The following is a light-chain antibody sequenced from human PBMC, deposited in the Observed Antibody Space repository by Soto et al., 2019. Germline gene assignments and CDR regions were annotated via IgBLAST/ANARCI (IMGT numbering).Light chain of an antibody. J-gene: IGKJ3*01. CDR1: QSVASH. Sequence: EIVLTQSPGTLSLSPGERATLSCRASQSVASHLAWYQQKPGQAPRLLIYYASSRATGIPDRFSGSGSGTDFTLTISRLEPEDFAAYYCQQYGSSFTFGPGTKVDIK. CDR3: QQYGSSFT. CDR2: YAS. V-gene: IGKV3-20*01.